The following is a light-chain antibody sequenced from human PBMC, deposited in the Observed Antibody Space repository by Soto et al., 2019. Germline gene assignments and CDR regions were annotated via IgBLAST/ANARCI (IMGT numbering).Light chain of an antibody. CDR1: QSVGSS. Sequence: IVMTQSPATLSVSPGERVTLSCRASQSVGSSLAWYQQRPGQAPRLLIYGPSTRATGIPAEFSGSGSGTDFTFTISSLQSEDFAVYYCQQDHSWPLTFGQGKRLEI. V-gene: IGKV3-15*01. CDR3: QQDHSWPLT. J-gene: IGKJ5*01. CDR2: GPS.